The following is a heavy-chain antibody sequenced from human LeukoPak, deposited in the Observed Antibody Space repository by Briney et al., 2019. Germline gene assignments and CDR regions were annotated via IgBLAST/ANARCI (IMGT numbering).Heavy chain of an antibody. CDR1: GFTFSSYW. V-gene: IGHV3-7*01. CDR2: IKQDGSEK. Sequence: GGSLRLSCTASGFTFSSYWMSWVRQAPGKGLEWVANIKQDGSEKDYVDSVKGRFTISRDNPKNSLYLQMNSLRAEDTAVYYCARYRGGDCYGMDVWGQGTTVTVSS. J-gene: IGHJ6*02. CDR3: ARYRGGDCYGMDV. D-gene: IGHD2-21*02.